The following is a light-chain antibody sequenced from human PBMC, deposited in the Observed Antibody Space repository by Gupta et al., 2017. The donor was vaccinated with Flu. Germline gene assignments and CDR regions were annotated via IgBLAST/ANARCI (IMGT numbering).Light chain of an antibody. J-gene: IGLJ2*01. Sequence: QSALTQPASVSGSPGQSITISCIGTSSDVGGYDYVSWYQQHPGKAPRLIISDVTNRPAGVANRFSGSKAGNTASRTISGRQTEDEADYYCSSYTSSNFVIFGGGTRLAVL. CDR2: DVT. CDR1: SSDVGGYDY. CDR3: SSYTSSNFVI. V-gene: IGLV2-14*03.